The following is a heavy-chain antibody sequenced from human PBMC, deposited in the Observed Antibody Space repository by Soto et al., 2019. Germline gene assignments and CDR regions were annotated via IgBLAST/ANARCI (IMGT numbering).Heavy chain of an antibody. V-gene: IGHV4-34*01. CDR1: FGSFSGYY. D-gene: IGHD2-2*01. J-gene: IGHJ4*02. CDR3: ARGADPSRLPPFAY. Sequence: PSETLSLTCAVYFGSFSGYYWSWVRQPPGKGLEWIGEINHRGSANYNPSLKSRVTISVDTSKNQFSLNLSSVTAADTAVYYCARGADPSRLPPFAYWGQGTLVTVSS. CDR2: INHRGSA.